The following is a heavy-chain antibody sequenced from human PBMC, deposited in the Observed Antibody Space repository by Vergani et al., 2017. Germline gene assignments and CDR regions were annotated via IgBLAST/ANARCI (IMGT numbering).Heavy chain of an antibody. V-gene: IGHV4-38-2*01. Sequence: QVQLQESGPGLVKPSETLTLTCDVSDSSIMTNPYWGWFRQSPGKGLEWIGCIHHSGDTHYNSSLKSRVSISIVSSSKFSLSLTSVTAADTAIYYCARHRGSGGVFPSSYFYGMYVWGHGTTVTVSS. CDR2: IHHSGDT. J-gene: IGHJ6*02. CDR1: DSSIMTNPY. D-gene: IGHD3-10*01. CDR3: ARHRGSGGVFPSSYFYGMYV.